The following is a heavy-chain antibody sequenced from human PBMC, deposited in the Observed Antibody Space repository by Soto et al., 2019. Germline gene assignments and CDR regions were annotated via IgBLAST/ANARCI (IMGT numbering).Heavy chain of an antibody. CDR3: TTEDRYYYDSSGSYRNWFDP. CDR2: IKSKTDGGTT. J-gene: IGHJ5*02. D-gene: IGHD3-22*01. CDR1: GFTFSSYG. Sequence: GGSLRLSCAASGFTFSSYGMHWVRQAPGKGLEWVGRIKSKTDGGTTDYTAPVKGRFTLSRDDSKNTLYLQMNSLKTEDTAVYYCTTEDRYYYDSSGSYRNWFDPWGQGTLVTVSS. V-gene: IGHV3-15*01.